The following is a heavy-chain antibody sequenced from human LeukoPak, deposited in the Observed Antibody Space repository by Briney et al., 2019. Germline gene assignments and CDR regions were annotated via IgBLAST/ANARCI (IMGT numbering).Heavy chain of an antibody. J-gene: IGHJ4*02. CDR2: ISTSGST. CDR3: ARGPNYYGSEWRFDY. D-gene: IGHD3-10*01. V-gene: IGHV4-4*07. Sequence: SETLSLTCTVSGGSISSYYWSWIRQPAGKGLESIGHISTSGSTNYNPSLKSRVTISVDTSKNQFSLKLSSVTAADTAVYYCARGPNYYGSEWRFDYWGQGTLVTVSS. CDR1: GGSISSYY.